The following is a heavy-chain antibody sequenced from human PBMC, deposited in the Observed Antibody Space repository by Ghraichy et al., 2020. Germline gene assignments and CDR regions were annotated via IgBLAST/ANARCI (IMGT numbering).Heavy chain of an antibody. CDR2: ISSSTIYI. CDR1: GFTFRSYT. CDR3: ARGGGAGTPVLYGRDV. V-gene: IGHV3-21*01. Sequence: GGSLRLSCAASGFTFRSYTMNWVRQAPGKGLEWVSSISSSTIYIYYADSVKGRFTISRDNAKNSLYLQMNSLRAEDTAVYYCARGGGAGTPVLYGRDVWGQGTTVTVSS. J-gene: IGHJ6*02. D-gene: IGHD6-19*01.